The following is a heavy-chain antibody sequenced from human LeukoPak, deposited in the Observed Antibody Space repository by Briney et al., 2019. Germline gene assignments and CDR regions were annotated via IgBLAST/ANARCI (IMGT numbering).Heavy chain of an antibody. CDR1: GGSITSYY. Sequence: SETLSLTCTVSGGSITSYYWSWIRQPPGKGLEWSGYIYYSGSTNHNPSLKSRVTISVDTSKNQFSLKLSSVTAADTAVYYCARDLGYSTSSERFDWFDPWGQGTLVTVPS. D-gene: IGHD6-6*01. V-gene: IGHV4-59*01. CDR2: IYYSGST. CDR3: ARDLGYSTSSERFDWFDP. J-gene: IGHJ5*02.